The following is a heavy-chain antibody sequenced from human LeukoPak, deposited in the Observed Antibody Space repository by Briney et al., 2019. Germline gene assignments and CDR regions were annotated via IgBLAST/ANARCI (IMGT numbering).Heavy chain of an antibody. J-gene: IGHJ5*02. Sequence: SETLSLTCAVYGGSISAYYWTWIRQPPGKGLEWIGEINHSGSTNYNPSLKSRVTISVDTSKNQFSLKLSSVTAADTAVYYCAREDIVVVTAQFDPWGQGTLVTVSS. CDR2: INHSGST. D-gene: IGHD2-21*02. CDR3: AREDIVVVTAQFDP. V-gene: IGHV4-34*01. CDR1: GGSISAYY.